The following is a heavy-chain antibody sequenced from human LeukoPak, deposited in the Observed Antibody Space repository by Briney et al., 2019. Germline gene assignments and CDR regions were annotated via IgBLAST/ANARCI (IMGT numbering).Heavy chain of an antibody. CDR3: ARHYDTSGYYIYMDV. CDR2: IYYTGSS. D-gene: IGHD3-22*01. Sequence: PSETLSLTCNVSGASVRNHYWTWIRQSPGKGLEWLGYIYYTGSSNYNPSLQSRVTMSVDTSKNQISLKVKSVTAVETAVYYCARHYDTSGYYIYMDVWGKGTTVTVSS. V-gene: IGHV4-59*02. J-gene: IGHJ6*03. CDR1: GASVRNHY.